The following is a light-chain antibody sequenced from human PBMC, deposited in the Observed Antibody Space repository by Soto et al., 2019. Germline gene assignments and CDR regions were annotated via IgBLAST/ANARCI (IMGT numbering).Light chain of an antibody. J-gene: IGLJ1*01. Sequence: ALTQPPSASGTPGQRVTISCSGSSSNIGSNTVNWYQQLPGTAPKLLIYSNNQRPSGAPDRVSGSKSGTSASLAISGLQSEDEADYYCAAWDDSLNGYYVFGTGTKVTVL. CDR2: SNN. CDR1: SSNIGSNT. CDR3: AAWDDSLNGYYV. V-gene: IGLV1-44*01.